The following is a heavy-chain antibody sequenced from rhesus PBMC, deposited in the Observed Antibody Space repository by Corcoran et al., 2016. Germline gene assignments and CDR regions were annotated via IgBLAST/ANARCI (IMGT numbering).Heavy chain of an antibody. Sequence: QVQLEESGPGLVKPSETLSLTCAVSGGSIRGAFCNWLRQSPGKGLEGCGYIGGSSGSTDYNPSLKSRVTISTDTSKNQVSLRLSSVTAADTAVYYCVRRIPASYFDYWGQGVLVTVSS. CDR1: GGSIRGAF. D-gene: IGHD2-39*01. CDR3: VRRIPASYFDY. V-gene: IGHV4-165*01. J-gene: IGHJ4*01. CDR2: IGGSSGST.